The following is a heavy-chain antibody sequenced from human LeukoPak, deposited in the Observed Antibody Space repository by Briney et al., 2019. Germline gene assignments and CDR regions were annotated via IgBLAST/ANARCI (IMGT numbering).Heavy chain of an antibody. J-gene: IGHJ4*02. Sequence: ASVKVSCKASGYTFTSYGISWVRQAPGQGLEWMGWISTYKGNTNYAQKLQGRVTVTTDTSTSTVYMELRSLRSDDTAVYYCGRSMDSSTSRLIEYWGQGTLVTVSS. V-gene: IGHV1-18*01. CDR2: ISTYKGNT. D-gene: IGHD6-6*01. CDR3: GRSMDSSTSRLIEY. CDR1: GYTFTSYG.